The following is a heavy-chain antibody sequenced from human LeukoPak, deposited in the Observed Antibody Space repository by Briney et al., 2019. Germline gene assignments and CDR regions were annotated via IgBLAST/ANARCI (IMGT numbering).Heavy chain of an antibody. CDR2: IYYSGST. Sequence: PSETLSLTCTDSGGSIGSYYWSWIRQPPGKGLEWIGYIYYSGSTNYNPSLKSRVTISVDTSKNQFSLKLSSVTAADTAVYYCARVVSGYDPRADYWGQGTLVTVSS. J-gene: IGHJ4*02. CDR1: GGSIGSYY. CDR3: ARVVSGYDPRADY. D-gene: IGHD5-12*01. V-gene: IGHV4-59*01.